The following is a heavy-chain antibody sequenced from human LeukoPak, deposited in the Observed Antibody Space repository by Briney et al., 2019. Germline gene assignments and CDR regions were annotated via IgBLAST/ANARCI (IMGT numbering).Heavy chain of an antibody. CDR3: ANYDSSGYS. Sequence: SETLSLTCAVYGGSFSGYYWSWIRQPPGKGLEWIGEVNHSGSTNYNPSLKSRVTISVDTSKNQFSQKLSSVTAADTAVYYCANYDSSGYSWGQGTLVTVSS. CDR2: VNHSGST. CDR1: GGSFSGYY. D-gene: IGHD3-22*01. J-gene: IGHJ4*02. V-gene: IGHV4-34*01.